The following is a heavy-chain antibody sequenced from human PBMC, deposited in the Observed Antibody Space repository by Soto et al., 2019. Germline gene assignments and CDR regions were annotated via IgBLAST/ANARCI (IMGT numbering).Heavy chain of an antibody. CDR2: INAGNGNT. Sequence: ASVKVSCKASGYTFTSYAMHWVRQPPGQRLEWMGWINAGNGNTKYSQKFQGRVTITRDTSASTAYMELSSLRSEDTAVYYCARDPGGRVLRYFDWLPSGYFDYWGQGTLVTVSS. CDR3: ARDPGGRVLRYFDWLPSGYFDY. V-gene: IGHV1-3*01. CDR1: GYTFTSYA. D-gene: IGHD3-9*01. J-gene: IGHJ4*02.